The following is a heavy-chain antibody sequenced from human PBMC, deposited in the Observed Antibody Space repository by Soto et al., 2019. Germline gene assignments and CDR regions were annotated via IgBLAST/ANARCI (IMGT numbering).Heavy chain of an antibody. CDR2: ISPMFGAA. CDR3: AREVQVHTPAFVY. Sequence: QVKLVQSGAEMKKPGSSVKVSCQSSGGTFNTYAMNWVRQAPGQGLEWMGDISPMFGAANYAPEFQGRVTITADESTGTSYMQLSSLTSEDTALYFCAREVQVHTPAFVYWGQGTLVTVSS. V-gene: IGHV1-69*19. CDR1: GGTFNTYA. J-gene: IGHJ4*02. D-gene: IGHD3-10*01.